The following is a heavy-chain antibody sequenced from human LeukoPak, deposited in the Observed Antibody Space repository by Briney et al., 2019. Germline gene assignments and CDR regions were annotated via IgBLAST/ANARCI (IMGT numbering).Heavy chain of an antibody. CDR1: GFIFSNYG. CDR2: ISGSGGST. Sequence: PGGTLRLSCAASGFIFSNYGMSWVRQAPGKGLEWVSVISGSGGSTYYADSVKGRFTISRDNSKNTLYLQMNSLRAEDTAVYYCAKDPYDYYDSSGYYYEPYFDYWGQGTLVTVSS. CDR3: AKDPYDYYDSSGYYYEPYFDY. D-gene: IGHD3-22*01. V-gene: IGHV3-23*01. J-gene: IGHJ4*02.